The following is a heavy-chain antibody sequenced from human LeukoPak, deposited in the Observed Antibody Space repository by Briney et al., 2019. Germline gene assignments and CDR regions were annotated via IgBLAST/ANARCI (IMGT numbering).Heavy chain of an antibody. CDR2: IHHSGST. CDR3: ARGINYSGTTYYFDY. V-gene: IGHV4-30-2*01. J-gene: IGHJ4*02. CDR1: GGSITSGGYY. D-gene: IGHD3-10*01. Sequence: PSETLSLTCTVSGGSITSGGYYWSWIRQPPGKGLAWIGHIHHSGSTYYNPSLKSRVTISVDKSRNQISLNLRSLTAADTAVYYCARGINYSGTTYYFDYWGQGTLVTVSS.